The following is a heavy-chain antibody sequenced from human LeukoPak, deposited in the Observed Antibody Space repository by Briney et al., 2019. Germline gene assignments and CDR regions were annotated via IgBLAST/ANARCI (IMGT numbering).Heavy chain of an antibody. CDR1: GGSISSYY. CDR2: IYYSGST. Sequence: SETLSLTCTVSGGSISSYYWSWIRQPPGKGLEWIGYIYYSGSTNYNPSLKSRVTISVDTSKNQFSLKLSSVTAADTAVYYCARLANYYDSSGYYWFDYWGQGTLVTVSS. CDR3: ARLANYYDSSGYYWFDY. V-gene: IGHV4-59*08. J-gene: IGHJ4*02. D-gene: IGHD3-22*01.